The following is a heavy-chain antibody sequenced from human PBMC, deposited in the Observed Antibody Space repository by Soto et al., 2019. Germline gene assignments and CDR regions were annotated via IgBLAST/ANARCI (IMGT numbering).Heavy chain of an antibody. CDR3: ARRSGDYDILTGPRPKYYYGMDV. Sequence: PGESLKISCMGSGYSFASYGIGWVRQMPEKGLEWMGIIYPGDSDTRYSPSFQGQVTISADKSISTAYLQWSSLKASDTAMYYCARRSGDYDILTGPRPKYYYGMDVWGQGTTVTVSS. D-gene: IGHD3-9*01. V-gene: IGHV5-51*01. J-gene: IGHJ6*02. CDR1: GYSFASYG. CDR2: IYPGDSDT.